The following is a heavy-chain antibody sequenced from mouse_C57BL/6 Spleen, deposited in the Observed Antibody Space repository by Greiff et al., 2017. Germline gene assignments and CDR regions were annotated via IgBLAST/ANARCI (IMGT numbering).Heavy chain of an antibody. V-gene: IGHV5-6*01. D-gene: IGHD2-4*01. CDR2: ISSGGSYT. CDR1: GFTFSSYG. CDR3: ARQGSYYDYYYLDY. Sequence: EVQVVESGGDLVKPGGSLKLSCAASGFTFSSYGMSWVRQTPDKRLEWVATISSGGSYTYYPDSVKGRFTISRDNAKNTRYLQMGSLKSEETAMYYCARQGSYYDYYYLDYWGQGTTLTVSS. J-gene: IGHJ2*01.